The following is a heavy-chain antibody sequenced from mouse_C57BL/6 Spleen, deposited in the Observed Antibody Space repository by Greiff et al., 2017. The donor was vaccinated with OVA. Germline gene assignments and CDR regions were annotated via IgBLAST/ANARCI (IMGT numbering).Heavy chain of an antibody. D-gene: IGHD2-4*01. V-gene: IGHV1-72*01. CDR3: ARWDYEGFAY. Sequence: QVQLKQPGAELVKPGASVKLSCKASGYTFTSYWMHWVKQRPGRGLEWMGRNDPNSGGTKYNEKFKSRATLTGDKPSSTAYMQLSSLTSEDSAVYYCARWDYEGFAYWGQGTLLTVSA. CDR1: GYTFTSYW. CDR2: NDPNSGGT. J-gene: IGHJ3*01.